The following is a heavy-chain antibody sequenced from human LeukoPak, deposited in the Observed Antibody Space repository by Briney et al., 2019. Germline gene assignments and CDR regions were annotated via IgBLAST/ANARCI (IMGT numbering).Heavy chain of an antibody. Sequence: ASVKVSCKASGYTFTSYYMHWVRQAPGQGLEWMGIINPSGGSTSYAQKFQGRVTMTRDTSTSTVYMELSSLRSEDTAVYYCARGVPSYCGGDCYSGVVDYWGQGTLVTVSS. J-gene: IGHJ4*02. V-gene: IGHV1-46*01. CDR2: INPSGGST. D-gene: IGHD2-21*02. CDR3: ARGVPSYCGGDCYSGVVDY. CDR1: GYTFTSYY.